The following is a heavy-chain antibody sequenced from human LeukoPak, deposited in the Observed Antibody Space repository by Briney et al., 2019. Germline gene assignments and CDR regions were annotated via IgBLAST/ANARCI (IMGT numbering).Heavy chain of an antibody. CDR2: IKNKTDGGTI. J-gene: IGHJ4*02. V-gene: IGHV3-15*01. CDR1: GFTFSSSW. CDR3: WATSYDY. Sequence: GGSLRLSCAASGFTFSSSWMTWVRQAPGKGLEWVGRIKNKTDGGTIDYAAPVKGRFTISRDDSKSTSYLQMNSLKIEDTAVYFCWATSYDYWGQGTLLTVSS.